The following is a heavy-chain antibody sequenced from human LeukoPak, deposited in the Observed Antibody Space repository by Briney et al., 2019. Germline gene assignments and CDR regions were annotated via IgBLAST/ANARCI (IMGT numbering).Heavy chain of an antibody. D-gene: IGHD3-3*01. CDR1: GGSISSSSYY. CDR2: IYYSGST. J-gene: IGHJ6*02. CDR3: ARAAPDFWSGYGMDV. V-gene: IGHV4-39*01. Sequence: SETLSLTCTVSGGSISSSSYYWGWIRQPPGKGLEWIGSIYYSGSTYYNPSLKSRVTISVDTPKNQFSLKLSSVTAADTAVYYCARAAPDFWSGYGMDVWGQGTTVTVSS.